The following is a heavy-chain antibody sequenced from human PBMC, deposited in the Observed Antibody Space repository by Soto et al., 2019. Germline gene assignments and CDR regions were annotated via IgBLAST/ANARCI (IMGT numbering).Heavy chain of an antibody. D-gene: IGHD5-18*01. CDR1: GFTVSSNY. V-gene: IGHV3-53*01. CDR3: ASGFVDTAMVYDAFDI. Sequence: EVQLVESGGGLIQPGGSLRLSCAASGFTVSSNYMSWVRQAPGKGLEWVSVIYSGGSTCYADSVKGRFTISRDNSKNTLYLQMNSLRAEDTAVYYCASGFVDTAMVYDAFDIWGQGTMVTVSS. CDR2: IYSGGST. J-gene: IGHJ3*02.